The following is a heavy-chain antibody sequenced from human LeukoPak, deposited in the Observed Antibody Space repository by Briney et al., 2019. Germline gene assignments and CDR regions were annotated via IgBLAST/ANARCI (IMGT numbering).Heavy chain of an antibody. V-gene: IGHV4-59*01. D-gene: IGHD2-8*02. CDR1: GGPIRSYY. Sequence: PSETLSLTCSVSGGPIRSYYWSWLRQPPGKGLEGKGLEWIGYIYYGGSTSGSTNYNPSLKSRVTISVDTSKNPLSLKLNSVTAADTAVYYCTGLTRADTGAHGQFDYWGQGILVSVSS. CDR3: TGLTRADTGAHGQFDY. J-gene: IGHJ4*02. CDR2: IYYGGSTSGST.